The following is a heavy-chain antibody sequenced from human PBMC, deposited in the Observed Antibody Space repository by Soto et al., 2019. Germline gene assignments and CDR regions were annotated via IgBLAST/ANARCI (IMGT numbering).Heavy chain of an antibody. J-gene: IGHJ4*02. CDR2: ISSSGSTI. Sequence: EVQLVESGGGLVQPGGSLRLSGAASGFAFSSYEMNWIRQAPGKGLEWVSYISSSGSTIYYADSVKGRFTISRDNAKNSLYLQMNSLRAEDTAVYYCARGPNPSPAVAGFDFDYWGQGTLVTVSS. D-gene: IGHD6-19*01. V-gene: IGHV3-48*03. CDR1: GFAFSSYE. CDR3: ARGPNPSPAVAGFDFDY.